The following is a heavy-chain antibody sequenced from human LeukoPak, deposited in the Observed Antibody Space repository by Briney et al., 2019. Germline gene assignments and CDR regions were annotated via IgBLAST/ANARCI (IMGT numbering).Heavy chain of an antibody. J-gene: IGHJ4*02. Sequence: PSETLSLTCTVSGGSISSSYWSWIRQSPGKGLEWIGYFYDTVSTKYNPSLKRRVSISTDTSKNQLSLKLNSVTAADTAVYYCARDVGSYSDYWGQGTLVTVSS. D-gene: IGHD1-26*01. CDR2: FYDTVST. CDR1: GGSISSSY. CDR3: ARDVGSYSDY. V-gene: IGHV4-4*08.